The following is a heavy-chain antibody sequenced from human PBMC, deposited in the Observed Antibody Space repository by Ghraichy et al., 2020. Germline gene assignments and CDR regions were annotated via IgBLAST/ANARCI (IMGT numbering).Heavy chain of an antibody. D-gene: IGHD6-19*01. CDR2: ISGSGGST. CDR3: TCRQWLPRDY. Sequence: GESLNISCAASGITFSRSAMSWVRQAPGKGLEWVSAISGSGGSTYYADSVKGRFSISRDNSNNTVFLQMNSLRVDDTALYYCTCRQWLPRDYWGQGTLVAVSS. CDR1: GITFSRSA. V-gene: IGHV3-23*01. J-gene: IGHJ4*02.